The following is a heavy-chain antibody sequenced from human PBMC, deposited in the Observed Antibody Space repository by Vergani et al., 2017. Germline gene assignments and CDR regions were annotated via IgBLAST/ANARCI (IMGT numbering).Heavy chain of an antibody. Sequence: QVQLVEAGGGVVQPGRSLRLSCVASGVTFSSYAMNWVRQDPGKGLGGVAVISYDGSNKYYADSVKVRFTTSRDNSKNTLYLQMNSLRAEDTCVYYCARAHYYGSAFDYWGQGTLVTVSS. CDR1: GVTFSSYA. J-gene: IGHJ4*02. CDR2: ISYDGSNK. V-gene: IGHV3-30-3*01. CDR3: ARAHYYGSAFDY. D-gene: IGHD3-10*01.